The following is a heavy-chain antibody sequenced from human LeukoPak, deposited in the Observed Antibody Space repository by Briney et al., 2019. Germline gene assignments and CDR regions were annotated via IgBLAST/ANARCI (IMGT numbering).Heavy chain of an antibody. D-gene: IGHD3-10*01. Sequence: SETLSLTCTVSGGSIGLYHWSWIWQPPGKGLEWIGYIYYNGSTKYNPSLKSRLTMSVDTSKKQFSLNMTSMTAADTAVYYCARDRAAGSDWLDPWGQGTLVTVSS. V-gene: IGHV4-59*01. CDR3: ARDRAAGSDWLDP. CDR2: IYYNGST. J-gene: IGHJ5*02. CDR1: GGSIGLYH.